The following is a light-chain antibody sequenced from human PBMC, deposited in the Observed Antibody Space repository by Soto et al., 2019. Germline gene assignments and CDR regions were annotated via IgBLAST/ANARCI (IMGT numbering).Light chain of an antibody. J-gene: IGKJ2*01. CDR1: LRISSD. CDR3: QHSYTTPRT. CDR2: GAS. V-gene: IGKV1-39*01. Sequence: DIQMTQSPSSLSASVGDRVTITCRASLRISSDLNWFQQKPGKAPKVLIFGASSLQSGVPSRFSGSGSGTEFTLTLSRLQREDSATYYCQHSYTTPRTFSQRTKLEIK.